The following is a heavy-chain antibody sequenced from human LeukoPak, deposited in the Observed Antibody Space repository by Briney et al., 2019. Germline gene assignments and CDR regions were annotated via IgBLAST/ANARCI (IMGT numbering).Heavy chain of an antibody. CDR2: ISWNSDII. CDR3: TKDTSHYSSSGFDY. D-gene: IGHD6-6*01. CDR1: GFNFDDYA. Sequence: PGGSLRLSCAASGFNFDDYAMHWVRQAPGKGPEWVSGISWNSDIIAYADSVEGRFTISRDNAKNSLYLQMNILRLEDTALYYCTKDTSHYSSSGFDYWGQGTLVTVSS. J-gene: IGHJ4*02. V-gene: IGHV3-9*01.